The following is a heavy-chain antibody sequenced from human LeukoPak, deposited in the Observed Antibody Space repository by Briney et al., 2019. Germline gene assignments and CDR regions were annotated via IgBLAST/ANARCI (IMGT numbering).Heavy chain of an antibody. D-gene: IGHD3-10*01. J-gene: IGHJ4*02. CDR2: IKQDGSEE. CDR1: GFTFSSYW. CDR3: ARVMWFGEACYFDY. V-gene: IGHV3-7*05. Sequence: GGSLRLSCAASGFTFSSYWMSWVRQAPGKGLEWVANIKQDGSEEYYVDSVKGRFTISRDNAKNSLYLQMNSLRAEDTAVYYCARVMWFGEACYFDYWGQGTLVTVSS.